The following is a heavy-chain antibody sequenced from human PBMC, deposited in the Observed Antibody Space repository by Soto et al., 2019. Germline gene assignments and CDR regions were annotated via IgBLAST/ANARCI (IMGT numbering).Heavy chain of an antibody. CDR3: ARAYGGNSGVFDY. CDR1: GRSFSGYY. CDR2: INHSGST. J-gene: IGHJ4*02. D-gene: IGHD4-17*01. V-gene: IGHV4-34*01. Sequence: QVQLQQWGAGLLKPSETLSLTCAVYGRSFSGYYWSWIRQPPGKGLEWIGEINHSGSTNYNPSLKSRVIISVDTSQNQFSLNVSSVTAADTAVYYCARAYGGNSGVFDYWGQGTLVTVSS.